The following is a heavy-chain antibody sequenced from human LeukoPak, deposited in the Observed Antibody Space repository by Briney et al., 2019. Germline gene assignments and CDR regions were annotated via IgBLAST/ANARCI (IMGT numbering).Heavy chain of an antibody. CDR3: AKDSWYSGSY. V-gene: IGHV3-23*01. D-gene: IGHD1-26*01. Sequence: GGSLRLSCAASGLTFSTSWMTWVRQAPGKGLEWVSAISGSGGSTYYADSVKGRFTISRDNSKNTLYLQMNSLRAEDTAVYYCAKDSWYSGSYWGQGTLVTVSS. CDR2: ISGSGGST. J-gene: IGHJ4*02. CDR1: GLTFSTSW.